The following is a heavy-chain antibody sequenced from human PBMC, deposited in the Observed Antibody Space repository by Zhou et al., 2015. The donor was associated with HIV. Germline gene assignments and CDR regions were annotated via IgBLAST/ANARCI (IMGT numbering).Heavy chain of an antibody. Sequence: QVQLVQSGAEVKKPGSSVKVSCKASGGTFSTNSISWVRQAPGQGLEWMGGIIPIFGTTNYAQKFQGRVTITADESTSTAYMNLSSLRSEDTAVYFCARKGLGILTGYGHYYYGMDVWGQGTTVTVSS. D-gene: IGHD3-9*01. J-gene: IGHJ6*02. CDR2: IIPIFGTT. V-gene: IGHV1-69*01. CDR1: GGTFSTNS. CDR3: ARKGLGILTGYGHYYYGMDV.